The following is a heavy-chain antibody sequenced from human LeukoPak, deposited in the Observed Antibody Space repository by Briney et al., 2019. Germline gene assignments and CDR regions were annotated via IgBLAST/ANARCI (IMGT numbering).Heavy chain of an antibody. Sequence: GGSLRLSCAASGFTFSSYSMSWVRQAPGKGLEWVSSMSSGSSYIYYADSVKGRFTISRDNAKNSLYLQMNSLRAEDTAVYYCARDPRYSYGLDYWGQGTLVTVSS. CDR3: ARDPRYSYGLDY. CDR1: GFTFSSYS. CDR2: MSSGSSYI. J-gene: IGHJ4*02. D-gene: IGHD5-18*01. V-gene: IGHV3-21*01.